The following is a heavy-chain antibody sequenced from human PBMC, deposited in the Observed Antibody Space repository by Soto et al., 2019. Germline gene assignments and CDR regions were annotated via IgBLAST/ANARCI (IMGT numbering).Heavy chain of an antibody. D-gene: IGHD4-17*01. CDR3: ARDIPSPFYGGFYYYYGMDV. Sequence: QVQLQESGPGLVKASQTLSLTCTVSGGSISSGGYYWSWIRQHPGKGLEWIGYIYYSGSTYYNPSLKSRVTISVDTSKNQFSLKLSSVTAADTAVYYCARDIPSPFYGGFYYYYGMDVWGQGTTVTVSS. V-gene: IGHV4-31*03. J-gene: IGHJ6*02. CDR2: IYYSGST. CDR1: GGSISSGGYY.